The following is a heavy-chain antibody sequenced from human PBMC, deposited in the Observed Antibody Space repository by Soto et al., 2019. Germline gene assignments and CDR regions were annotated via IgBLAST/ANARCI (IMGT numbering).Heavy chain of an antibody. Sequence: PGESLKISCKGSGYSFTTYWIACVRQMPGKGLEWVGVVYPGDSDTRYSPSFEGHVTISVDKSITTAFLQWNSLKASDNAIYFCARQSTSAPKDYWGQGTLVTVSS. J-gene: IGHJ4*01. D-gene: IGHD3-10*01. V-gene: IGHV5-51*01. CDR1: GYSFTTYW. CDR2: VYPGDSDT. CDR3: ARQSTSAPKDY.